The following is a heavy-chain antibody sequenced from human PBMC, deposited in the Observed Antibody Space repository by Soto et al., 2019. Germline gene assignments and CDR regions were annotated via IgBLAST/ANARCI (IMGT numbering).Heavy chain of an antibody. J-gene: IGHJ6*02. CDR3: ARDPSYYGMDV. Sequence: GASVKVSCKASGYTFTSYAMHWVRQAPGQRLEWMGWINAGNGNTKYSQKFQGRVTITRDTSASTAYMELGSLRSEDTAVYYCARDPSYYGMDVWGQGTTVTVSS. CDR1: GYTFTSYA. CDR2: INAGNGNT. V-gene: IGHV1-3*01.